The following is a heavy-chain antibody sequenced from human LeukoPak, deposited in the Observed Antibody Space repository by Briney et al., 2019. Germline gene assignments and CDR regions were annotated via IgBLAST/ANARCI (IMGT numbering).Heavy chain of an antibody. CDR1: GFTFSDYY. J-gene: IGHJ4*02. V-gene: IGHV3-11*06. Sequence: GGSLRLSCAASGFTFSDYYMSWIRQAPGKGLEWVSYISSSSSYTNYADSVKGRFTISRDNAKNSLYLQMNSLRAEDTAVYYCARNSGYSSGFADYWGQGTLVTVSS. CDR2: ISSSSSYT. CDR3: ARNSGYSSGFADY. D-gene: IGHD6-19*01.